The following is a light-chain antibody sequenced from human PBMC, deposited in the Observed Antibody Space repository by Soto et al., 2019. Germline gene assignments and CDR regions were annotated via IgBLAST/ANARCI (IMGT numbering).Light chain of an antibody. Sequence: QSALTQVASVSASPGQSITISCTGTSSDVGGHNYVSWYQQHPGNAPKLMIYNVDYRPSWVSNRFSGSKSGNTASLTIYGLQADDEAYSYCSSYADPSTVVFGGGTQLTVL. V-gene: IGLV2-14*03. CDR1: SSDVGGHNY. CDR3: SSYADPSTVV. CDR2: NVD. J-gene: IGLJ2*01.